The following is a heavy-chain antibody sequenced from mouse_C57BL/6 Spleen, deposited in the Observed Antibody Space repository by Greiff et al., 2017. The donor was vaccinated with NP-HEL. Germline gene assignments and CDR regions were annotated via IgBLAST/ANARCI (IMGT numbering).Heavy chain of an antibody. CDR3: ARGATVVPWYFDV. D-gene: IGHD1-1*01. V-gene: IGHV5-17*01. J-gene: IGHJ1*03. CDR1: GFTFSDYG. Sequence: EVQLVESGGGLVKPGGSLKLSCAASGFTFSDYGMHWVRQAPEKGLEWVAYISSGSSTIYYAETVKGRFTISRDNAKNTLFLQMTSLRSEDTAMYYCARGATVVPWYFDVWGTGTTVTVSS. CDR2: ISSGSSTI.